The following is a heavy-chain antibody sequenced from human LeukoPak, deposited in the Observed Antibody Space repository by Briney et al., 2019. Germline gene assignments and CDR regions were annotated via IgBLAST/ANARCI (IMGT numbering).Heavy chain of an antibody. V-gene: IGHV3-23*01. CDR2: FSGWGGNT. CDR1: GFTFSSYA. J-gene: IGHJ5*02. D-gene: IGHD6-19*01. CDR3: AKDVEQWLFPGGWFDP. Sequence: GGSLRLSCAASGFTFSSYAMSWVRQAPGEGLEWVSAFSGWGGNTYYADSVKGRFTLSRDNSKNTQYLQMNRLRAEDTAVYYCAKDVEQWLFPGGWFDPWGQGTLVTVSS.